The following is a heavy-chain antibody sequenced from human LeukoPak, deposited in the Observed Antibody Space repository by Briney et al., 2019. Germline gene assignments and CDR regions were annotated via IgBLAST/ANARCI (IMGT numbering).Heavy chain of an antibody. V-gene: IGHV4-31*03. D-gene: IGHD3-22*01. CDR1: GGSISSGGYH. J-gene: IGHJ4*02. CDR2: IYYSGST. Sequence: SETLSLTCTVSGGSISSGGYHWSWIRQHPGKGLEWIGYIYYSGSTYYNPSLKSRVTISVDTSKNQFSLKLSSVTAADTAVYYCARSHYYDSSGYHGPFDYWGQGTLVTVSS. CDR3: ARSHYYDSSGYHGPFDY.